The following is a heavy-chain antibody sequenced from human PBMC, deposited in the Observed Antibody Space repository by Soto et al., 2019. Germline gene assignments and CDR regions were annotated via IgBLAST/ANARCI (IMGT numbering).Heavy chain of an antibody. Sequence: GGSLRLSCAASGFTFSNAWMSWVRQAPGKGLEWVGRIKSKTDGVTTDYAAPVKGRFTISRDDSKNTLYLQMNSLKTEDTAVYYCTTSDNLYCSSTSCYIDDYWGQGTLVTVSS. V-gene: IGHV3-15*01. J-gene: IGHJ4*02. D-gene: IGHD2-2*02. CDR3: TTSDNLYCSSTSCYIDDY. CDR2: IKSKTDGVTT. CDR1: GFTFSNAW.